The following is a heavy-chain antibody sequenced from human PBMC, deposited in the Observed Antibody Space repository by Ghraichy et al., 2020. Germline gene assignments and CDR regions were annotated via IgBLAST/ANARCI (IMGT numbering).Heavy chain of an antibody. Sequence: LSLTCAASGFTFSSYAMSWVRQAPGKGLEWVSAISGSGGSTYYADSVKGRFTISRDNSKNTLYLQMNSLRAEDTAVYYCAKCAQKGGYTAMYYYYGMDVWGQGTTVTVSS. CDR2: ISGSGGST. V-gene: IGHV3-23*01. D-gene: IGHD5-18*01. J-gene: IGHJ6*02. CDR3: AKCAQKGGYTAMYYYYGMDV. CDR1: GFTFSSYA.